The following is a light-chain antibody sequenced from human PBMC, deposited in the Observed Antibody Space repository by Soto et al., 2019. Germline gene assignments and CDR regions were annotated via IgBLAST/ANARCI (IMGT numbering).Light chain of an antibody. CDR2: DVS. CDR3: SSYTSSTTLGVV. CDR1: SREVGGYNY. V-gene: IGLV2-14*01. J-gene: IGLJ2*01. Sequence: QSALTQAASGSGSPGQSITISCPGASREVGGYNYVSWYQQDPGKAPKLMIYDVSNRPSGVSNRFSGSKSGNTASLTISGLQAEDEADYYCSSYTSSTTLGVVFGGGTKVTVL.